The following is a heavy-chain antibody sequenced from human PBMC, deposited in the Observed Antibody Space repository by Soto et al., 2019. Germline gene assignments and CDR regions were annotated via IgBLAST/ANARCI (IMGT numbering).Heavy chain of an antibody. CDR1: GGFVSSASYL. Sequence: QVQMQESGPGLVKPSETVSLTCTVCGGFVSSASYLWSWIRRPAGKEMEFIAYVCYTGTTEYSPSLKNRASTSLDTSKNQSSLNLSSVTTADTAIYHCARMRFGEVPYRFDPWGQGILVTVS. CDR2: VCYTGTT. CDR3: ARMRFGEVPYRFDP. D-gene: IGHD3-3*01. J-gene: IGHJ5*02. V-gene: IGHV4-61*01.